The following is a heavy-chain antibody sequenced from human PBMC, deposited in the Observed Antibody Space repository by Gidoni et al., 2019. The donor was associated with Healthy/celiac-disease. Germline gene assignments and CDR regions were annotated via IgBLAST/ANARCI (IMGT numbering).Heavy chain of an antibody. CDR3: ARDMIAPDY. J-gene: IGHJ4*02. CDR1: GFTFRDYY. V-gene: IGHV3-11*01. Sequence: VMLLESGGGLFKPGGSMNLSCAASGFTFRDYYMSWIRQAPGKGLDWVSYISSSGSTIYYADSVKGRFTISRDNAKNSLYLQMNSLRAEDTAVYYCARDMIAPDYWGQGTLVTVSS. CDR2: ISSSGSTI. D-gene: IGHD3-22*01.